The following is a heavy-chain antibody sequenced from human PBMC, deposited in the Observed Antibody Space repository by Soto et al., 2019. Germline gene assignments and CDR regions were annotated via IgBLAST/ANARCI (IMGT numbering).Heavy chain of an antibody. J-gene: IGHJ4*02. D-gene: IGHD2-15*01. Sequence: GASVKVSCKASGGTFSSYTISWVRQAPGQGLEWMGRIIPILGIANYAQKFQGRVTITADKSTSTAYMELSSLRSEDTAVYYCARERAGDIVVVVTDSAFDYWGQGTLVTVSS. CDR3: ARERAGDIVVVVTDSAFDY. CDR1: GGTFSSYT. CDR2: IIPILGIA. V-gene: IGHV1-69*04.